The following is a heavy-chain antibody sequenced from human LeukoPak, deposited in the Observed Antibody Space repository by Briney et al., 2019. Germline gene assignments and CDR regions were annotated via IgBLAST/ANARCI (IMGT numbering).Heavy chain of an antibody. V-gene: IGHV3-7*01. CDR3: TRDRSRAEDD. CDR1: GFTFSGHW. D-gene: IGHD1-14*01. Sequence: GGPLRLSCAASGFTFSGHWMSGVRQAPGKGREGVANINQGGSDKYYVDSVKGRFTISRDNANNLLYLQMNSLRGEDTAVYYCTRDRSRAEDDWGQGTLVTVSS. CDR2: INQGGSDK. J-gene: IGHJ4*02.